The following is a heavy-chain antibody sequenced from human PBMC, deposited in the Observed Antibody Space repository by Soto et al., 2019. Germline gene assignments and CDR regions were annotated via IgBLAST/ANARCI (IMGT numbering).Heavy chain of an antibody. CDR2: IIPIFGTA. CDR3: ARRGGGYGGVIVMGWFDP. V-gene: IGHV1-69*01. Sequence: QVQLVQSGAEVKKPGSSVKVSCKASGGTFSSYAISWVRQAPGQGLEWMGGIIPIFGTANYAQKFQGRVTITADESTSTAYRELSSLRSEDTAVYYCARRGGGYGGVIVMGWFDPWGQGTLVTVSS. D-gene: IGHD3-16*02. CDR1: GGTFSSYA. J-gene: IGHJ5*02.